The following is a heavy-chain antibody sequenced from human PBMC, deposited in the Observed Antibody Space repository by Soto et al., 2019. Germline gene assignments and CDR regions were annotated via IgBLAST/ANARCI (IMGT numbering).Heavy chain of an antibody. V-gene: IGHV4-34*01. D-gene: IGHD3-10*01. CDR2: INHSGST. CDR3: ARVYSLVVRGVTSYYFDY. J-gene: IGHJ4*02. CDR1: GGSFSGYY. Sequence: PSETLSLTCAVYGGSFSGYYWSWIRQPPGKGLEWIGEINHSGSTNYNPSLKSRVTISVDTSKNQFSLKLSSVTAADTAVYYCARVYSLVVRGVTSYYFDYWGQGTLVTVSS.